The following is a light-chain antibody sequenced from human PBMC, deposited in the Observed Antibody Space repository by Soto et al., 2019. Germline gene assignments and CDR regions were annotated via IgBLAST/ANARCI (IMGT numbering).Light chain of an antibody. CDR3: LQHNPYQLS. CDR1: QGIRND. V-gene: IGKV1-17*01. J-gene: IGKJ1*01. CDR2: AAS. Sequence: DIQMTQFPSSLSASVGHRVTITCRASQGIRNDLGWYQQKPGKVPKRLIYAASSLQSGVPSRFSGSGSGTEFSLSISSLQPEDSATFYWLQHNPYQLSFGQGTKVEIK.